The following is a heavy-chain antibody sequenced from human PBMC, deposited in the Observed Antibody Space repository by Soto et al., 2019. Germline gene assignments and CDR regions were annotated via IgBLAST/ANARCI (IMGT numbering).Heavy chain of an antibody. D-gene: IGHD3-3*01. CDR3: ARDSRVVIVDYYYYYGMDV. J-gene: IGHJ6*02. CDR2: IYYSGST. CDR1: GVSISSYY. V-gene: IGHV4-59*01. Sequence: SETLSLTCTVSGVSISSYYWSWIRQPPGKGLEWIGYIYYSGSTNYNPSLKSRVTISVDTSKNQFSLKLSSVTAADTAVYYCARDSRVVIVDYYYYYGMDVWGQGTTVTVSS.